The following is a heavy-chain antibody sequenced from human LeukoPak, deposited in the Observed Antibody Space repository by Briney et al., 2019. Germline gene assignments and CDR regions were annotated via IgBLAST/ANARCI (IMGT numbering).Heavy chain of an antibody. CDR1: GFTFDAYA. V-gene: IGHV3-9*01. D-gene: IGHD2-15*01. CDR3: TKGPQPRYINNGSYP. Sequence: PGGSLRLSCAASGFTFDAYAMHWVRQAPGKGLEWVSGISWNSGGIGYAASVKGRCTISRDNAKNSLYLQMDSLSAEDTALYSCTKGPQPRYINNGSYPCGQGTLLTVSS. J-gene: IGHJ5*02. CDR2: ISWNSGGI.